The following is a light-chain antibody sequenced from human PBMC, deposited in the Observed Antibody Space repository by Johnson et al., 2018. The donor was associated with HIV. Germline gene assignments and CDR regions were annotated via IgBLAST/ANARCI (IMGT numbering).Light chain of an antibody. J-gene: IGLJ1*01. CDR1: SSNIGNNY. CDR3: GTWDGGLSVYV. CDR2: DND. V-gene: IGLV1-51*01. Sequence: QSALTQPPSVSAAPGQKVTISCSGSSSNIGNNYVSCHQQLPGTAPKLLIYDNDKRPSGIPDRFSASKSDTSATLGITGLQTGDEANYYCGTWDGGLSVYVFGTGTKVTVL.